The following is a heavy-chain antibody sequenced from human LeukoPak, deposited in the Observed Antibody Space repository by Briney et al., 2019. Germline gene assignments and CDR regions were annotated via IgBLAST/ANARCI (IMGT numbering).Heavy chain of an antibody. CDR3: ASQRITIFGVFKYFDY. V-gene: IGHV3-48*04. J-gene: IGHJ4*02. CDR2: ISSSGSTI. Sequence: GGSLRLSCAASGFTFSSYSMSWIRQAPGKGLEWVSYISSSGSTIYYADSVKGRFTISRDNAKNSLYLQMNSLRAEDTAVYYCASQRITIFGVFKYFDYWGQGTLVTVSS. D-gene: IGHD3-3*01. CDR1: GFTFSSYS.